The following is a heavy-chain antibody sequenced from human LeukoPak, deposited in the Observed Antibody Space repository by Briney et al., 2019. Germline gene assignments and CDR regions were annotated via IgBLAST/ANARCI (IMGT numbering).Heavy chain of an antibody. Sequence: PSETLSLTCAVSGGSISSSNWWSWVRQPPGKGLEWIGEIYHSGSTNYNPSLRRRVTISIDKSKNQFSLKLSSVTAADTAVYYCAKAYYDSSGYLSFDYWGQGTLVTVSS. CDR2: IYHSGST. D-gene: IGHD3-22*01. CDR3: AKAYYDSSGYLSFDY. CDR1: GGSISSSNW. J-gene: IGHJ4*02. V-gene: IGHV4-4*02.